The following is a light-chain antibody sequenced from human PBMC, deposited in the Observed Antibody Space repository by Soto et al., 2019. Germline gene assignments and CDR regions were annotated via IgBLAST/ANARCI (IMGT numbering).Light chain of an antibody. J-gene: IGLJ2*01. Sequence: QSALTQPASVSGSPAQSITISCSGTSSDFGGYNYVSWYQQHPGKAPKLLIYDVTNRPSGVSNRFSGSKFGNTASLTISGLQAEDEGDYYCSSYTTTTTVVAFGGGTKVTVL. CDR2: DVT. V-gene: IGLV2-14*03. CDR3: SSYTTTTTVVA. CDR1: SSDFGGYNY.